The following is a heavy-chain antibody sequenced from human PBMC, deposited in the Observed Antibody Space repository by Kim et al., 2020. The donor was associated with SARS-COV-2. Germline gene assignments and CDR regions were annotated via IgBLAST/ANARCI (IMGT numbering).Heavy chain of an antibody. CDR2: INPKRGDT. CDR1: GYTFTDYY. V-gene: IGHV1-2*02. Sequence: ASVKVSCKASGYTFTDYYMHWVRQTPGQGLEWMGWINPKRGDTYYAQKFKGRVTMTRDTSISTVYMELSRLTSDDTAVYYCAREMDYYAYWGLGTLVTVSS. CDR3: AREMDYYAY. J-gene: IGHJ4*02.